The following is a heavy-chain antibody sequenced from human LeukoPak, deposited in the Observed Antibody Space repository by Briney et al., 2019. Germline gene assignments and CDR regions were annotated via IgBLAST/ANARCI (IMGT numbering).Heavy chain of an antibody. V-gene: IGHV3-23*01. CDR2: ISNNGGYT. CDR3: ARDDLWSGYYPPEYYYYYGMDV. J-gene: IGHJ6*02. CDR1: GFTFSSSA. Sequence: VRSLRLSCAASGFTFSSSAMSCVRQAPGKELEWVSAISNNGGYTYYADSVQGRFTISRDNSKSTLCLQMNSLRAEDTAVYYCARDDLWSGYYPPEYYYYYGMDVWGQGTTVTVSS. D-gene: IGHD3-3*01.